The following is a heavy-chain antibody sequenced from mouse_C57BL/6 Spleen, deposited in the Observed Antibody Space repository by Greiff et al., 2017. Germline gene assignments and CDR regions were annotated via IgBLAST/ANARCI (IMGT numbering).Heavy chain of an antibody. CDR2: IYPGDGDT. CDR3: ARNWDSDWYFDV. D-gene: IGHD4-1*01. J-gene: IGHJ1*03. Sequence: VQLQQSGPELVKPGASVKISCKASGYAFSGSWMNWVKQRPGKGLEWIGRIYPGDGDTNYNGKFKGKATLTADKSSSTAYMHLSSLTSEDSAVYFCARNWDSDWYFDVWGTGTSVTVSS. CDR1: GYAFSGSW. V-gene: IGHV1-82*01.